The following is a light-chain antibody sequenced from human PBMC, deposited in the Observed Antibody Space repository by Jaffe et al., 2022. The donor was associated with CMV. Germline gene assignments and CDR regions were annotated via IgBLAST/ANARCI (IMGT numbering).Light chain of an antibody. J-gene: IGLJ3*02. Sequence: SYELAQPPSVSVSPGQTARITCSGDALATKYAYWYQQKSGQAPVLVIYEDKVRPSGIPERFSGSSSGTMATLTISGAQAEHEADYYCYSIDRSGNYRGFGGGTKLTVL. CDR1: ALATKY. CDR2: EDK. V-gene: IGLV3-10*01. CDR3: YSIDRSGNYRG.